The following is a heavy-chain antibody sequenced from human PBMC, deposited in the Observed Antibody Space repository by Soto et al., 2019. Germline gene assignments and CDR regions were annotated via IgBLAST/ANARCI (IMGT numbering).Heavy chain of an antibody. CDR1: GYTFTSYY. J-gene: IGHJ4*02. V-gene: IGHV1-46*01. Sequence: GASVKVSWKASGYTFTSYYMHWVRQAPGQGLEWMGIINPSGGSTSYAQKFQGRVTMTRDTSTSTVYMELSSLRSEDTAVYYCARGWSQGYAWIQLWLAAYFDYWGQGTLVTVSS. CDR2: INPSGGST. D-gene: IGHD5-18*01. CDR3: ARGWSQGYAWIQLWLAAYFDY.